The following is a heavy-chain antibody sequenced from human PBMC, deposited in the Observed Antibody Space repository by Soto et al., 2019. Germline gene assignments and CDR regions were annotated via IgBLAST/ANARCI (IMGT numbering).Heavy chain of an antibody. CDR2: ISAYNGNT. Sequence: ASVKVSCKASGYTFTSYGISWVRQAPGQGLEWMGWISAYNGNTNYAQKLQGRVTMTTDTSTSTAYMELRSLRSDDTAVYYCARDFAYYYDSSGYFYPKDWGQGTLVTVSS. CDR3: ARDFAYYYDSSGYFYPKD. CDR1: GYTFTSYG. D-gene: IGHD3-22*01. V-gene: IGHV1-18*01. J-gene: IGHJ4*02.